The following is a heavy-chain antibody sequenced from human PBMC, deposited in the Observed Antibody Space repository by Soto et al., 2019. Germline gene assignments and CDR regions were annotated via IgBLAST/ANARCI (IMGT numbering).Heavy chain of an antibody. D-gene: IGHD3-10*01. CDR1: GGSIGSSY. CDR3: ARHGETFGSGSYPLDAFDI. Sequence: PSETLSLTCTVSGGSIGSSYWSWIRQPPGKGLEWIGYIYYSGSTNYNPSLKSRVTISINTSKNQFSLKLSSVTAADAAVYYCARHGETFGSGSYPLDAFDIWGQGTMVTVSS. J-gene: IGHJ3*02. V-gene: IGHV4-59*08. CDR2: IYYSGST.